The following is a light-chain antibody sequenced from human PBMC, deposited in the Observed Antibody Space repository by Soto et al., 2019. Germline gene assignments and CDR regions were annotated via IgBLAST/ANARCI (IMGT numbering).Light chain of an antibody. CDR3: SSYTSSSTPLI. CDR2: DVS. V-gene: IGLV2-14*01. Sequence: QSALTQPASVSGSPGQSITISCTGTSSDVGGYNYVSWYQQHPGKAPKLMIYDVSNRPSGVSNRFSGSKSGNTAPLTISGLQAEDEADYYCSSYTSSSTPLIFGTGTKVTVL. J-gene: IGLJ1*01. CDR1: SSDVGGYNY.